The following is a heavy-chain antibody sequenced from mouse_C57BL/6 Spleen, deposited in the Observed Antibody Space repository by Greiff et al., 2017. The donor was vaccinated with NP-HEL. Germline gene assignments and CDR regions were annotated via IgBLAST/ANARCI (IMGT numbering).Heavy chain of an antibody. V-gene: IGHV14-3*01. CDR3: ARCPPWGYGSSYVEWYFDV. J-gene: IGHJ1*03. Sequence: EVQLQQSVAELVRPGASVKLSCTASGFNIKNTYMHWVKQRPEQGLEWIGRIDPANGNTKYAPKFQGKATITADTSSNTAYLQLSSLTSEDSAVYYCARCPPWGYGSSYVEWYFDVWGTGTTVTVSS. CDR1: GFNIKNTY. D-gene: IGHD1-1*01. CDR2: IDPANGNT.